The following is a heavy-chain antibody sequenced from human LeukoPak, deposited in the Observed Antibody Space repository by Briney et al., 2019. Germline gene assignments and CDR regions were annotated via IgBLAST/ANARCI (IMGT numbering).Heavy chain of an antibody. Sequence: SETLSLTCIVSGGSISSNYWTWIRQPPGKGLEWIGYIYYSGSINYNPSLKSRVTISVDTSKNQFSLKLSSVTAADTAVYYCARGVNYYGPSDPWGQGTLVTVSS. CDR1: GGSISSNY. V-gene: IGHV4-59*01. CDR2: IYYSGSI. D-gene: IGHD3-10*01. J-gene: IGHJ5*02. CDR3: ARGVNYYGPSDP.